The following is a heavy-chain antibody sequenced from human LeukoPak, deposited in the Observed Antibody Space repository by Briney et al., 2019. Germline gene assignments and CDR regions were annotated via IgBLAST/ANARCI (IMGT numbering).Heavy chain of an antibody. D-gene: IGHD1-26*01. Sequence: ASVKVSCKVSGYTLTELSMHWVRQAPGKGLEWMGGFDPEDGETIYAQKFQGRVTMTEDTSTDTAYMELSSLRSEDTAVYYCATDYGGRWELQAFDIWGQGTMVTVSS. CDR1: GYTLTELS. CDR2: FDPEDGET. CDR3: ATDYGGRWELQAFDI. J-gene: IGHJ3*02. V-gene: IGHV1-24*01.